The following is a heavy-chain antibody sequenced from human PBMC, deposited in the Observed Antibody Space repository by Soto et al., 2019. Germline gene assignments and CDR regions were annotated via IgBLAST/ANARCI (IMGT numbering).Heavy chain of an antibody. CDR2: IYPGDSDT. V-gene: IGHV5-51*01. D-gene: IGHD3-22*01. CDR1: GYSFTSYW. Sequence: PGESLKISCKGSGYSFTSYWIGWVRQMPGKGLEWMGTIYPGDSDTRYSPSFQGQVTISADKSISTAYLQWSSLKASDTAMYYCASLTYYYDSSGSPDAFDIWGQGTMVTVSS. J-gene: IGHJ3*02. CDR3: ASLTYYYDSSGSPDAFDI.